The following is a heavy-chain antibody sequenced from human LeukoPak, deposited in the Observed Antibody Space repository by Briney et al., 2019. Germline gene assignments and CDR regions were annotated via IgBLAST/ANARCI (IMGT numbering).Heavy chain of an antibody. J-gene: IGHJ4*02. CDR3: ARDNSSGWYY. V-gene: IGHV1-2*02. Sequence: ASVKVSCKASGYTFTGYYMHWVRQAPGQGLEWMGWINPNSGGTNYAQKFQGRVTMTRDTSISTAYMELSRPRSDDTAVYYCARDNSSGWYYWGQGTLVTVSS. CDR2: INPNSGGT. D-gene: IGHD6-19*01. CDR1: GYTFTGYY.